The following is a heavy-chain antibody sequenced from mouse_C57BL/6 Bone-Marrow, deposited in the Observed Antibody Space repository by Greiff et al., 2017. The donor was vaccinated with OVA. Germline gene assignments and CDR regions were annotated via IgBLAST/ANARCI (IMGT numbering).Heavy chain of an antibody. V-gene: IGHV1-81*01. J-gene: IGHJ3*01. CDR2: IYPRSGNT. D-gene: IGHD2-4*01. CDR3: ARWDYDGALFAY. Sequence: QVQLQQSGAELARPGASVKLSCKASGYTFTSYGISWVKQRTGQGLEWIGEIYPRSGNTYYNEKFKGKATLTADKSSSTAYMELRSLTSEDSAVYFCARWDYDGALFAYWGQGTLVTVSA. CDR1: GYTFTSYG.